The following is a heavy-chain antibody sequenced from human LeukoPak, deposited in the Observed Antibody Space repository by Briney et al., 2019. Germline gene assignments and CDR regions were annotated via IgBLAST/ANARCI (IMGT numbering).Heavy chain of an antibody. Sequence: GGSLRLSCAASGFTFSSYSMNWVRQAPGKGLEWVSSISSNSSYIYYADSVKGRFTISRDNAKNSLYLQMNSLRAEDTAVYYCARDDYYDSSGYYSPSAFDIWGQGTMVTVSS. J-gene: IGHJ3*02. D-gene: IGHD3-22*01. CDR1: GFTFSSYS. CDR2: ISSNSSYI. V-gene: IGHV3-21*01. CDR3: ARDDYYDSSGYYSPSAFDI.